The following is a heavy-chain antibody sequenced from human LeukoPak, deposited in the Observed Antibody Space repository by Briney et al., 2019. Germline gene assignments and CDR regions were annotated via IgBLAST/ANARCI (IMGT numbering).Heavy chain of an antibody. CDR3: ARDRIYYYMDA. V-gene: IGHV4-31*03. Sequence: PSQTLSLTCTVSGGSISSGGYYWSWIRQHPGKGLEWIGYIHYSGSTFYNPSLKSRVTISIDTSKNQFSLRLSSVVAADTAVYFCARDRIYYYMDAWGKGTTVTVSS. CDR1: GGSISSGGYY. CDR2: IHYSGST. J-gene: IGHJ6*03.